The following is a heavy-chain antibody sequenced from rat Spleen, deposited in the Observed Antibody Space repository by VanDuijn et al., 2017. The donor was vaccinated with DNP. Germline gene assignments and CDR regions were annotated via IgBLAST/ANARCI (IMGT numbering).Heavy chain of an antibody. Sequence: EVQLVESGGGLVQPGRSLKLSCATSGFTFSDYYMAWVRRAPTKGLEWVAYSSYDGGSTYNGDSVKGRFTISRDNAKSTLYLQMNSLKSEDMATYYCARHVLPLRVWDYWGQGVMVTVSS. D-gene: IGHD1-4*01. J-gene: IGHJ2*01. CDR1: GFTFSDYY. CDR2: SSYDGGST. CDR3: ARHVLPLRVWDY. V-gene: IGHV5-22*01.